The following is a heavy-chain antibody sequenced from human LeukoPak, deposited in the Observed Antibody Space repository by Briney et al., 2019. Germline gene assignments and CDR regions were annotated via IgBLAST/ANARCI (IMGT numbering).Heavy chain of an antibody. D-gene: IGHD2-2*01. CDR1: GYTFTSYA. Sequence: APVKVSCKASGYTFTSYAMHWVRQAPGQRLEWMGWINAGNGNTKYSQKFQGRVTITRDTSASTAYMELSSLRSEDTAVYYCARAGYCSSTSCYAGWFDPWGQGTLVTVSS. CDR2: INAGNGNT. CDR3: ARAGYCSSTSCYAGWFDP. J-gene: IGHJ5*02. V-gene: IGHV1-3*01.